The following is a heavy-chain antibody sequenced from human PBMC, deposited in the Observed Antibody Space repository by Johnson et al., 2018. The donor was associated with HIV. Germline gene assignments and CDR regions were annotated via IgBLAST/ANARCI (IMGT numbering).Heavy chain of an antibody. D-gene: IGHD6-19*01. J-gene: IGHJ3*02. CDR1: GFTVGTNY. Sequence: VQLVESGGGLVKPGGSLRLSCAASGFTVGTNYMSWVRQAPGKGLEWVSGFTANDGVTYYADSVKGRFTISRDNAKNSLYLQMNSLRAEDTAGYYCAREARSERSAVAVSDAFDIWGQGTMVTVSS. CDR2: TANDGVT. CDR3: AREARSERSAVAVSDAFDI. V-gene: IGHV3-66*01.